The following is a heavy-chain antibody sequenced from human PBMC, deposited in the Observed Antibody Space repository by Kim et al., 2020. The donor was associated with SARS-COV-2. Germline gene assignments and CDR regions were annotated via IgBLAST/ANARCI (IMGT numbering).Heavy chain of an antibody. V-gene: IGHV3-7*03. Sequence: VDAEKRQFTITRDNAKNERYLQMNSLRAEDTAVYYCARVPTVAGTGYFDYWGQGTLVTVSS. CDR3: ARVPTVAGTGYFDY. D-gene: IGHD6-19*01. J-gene: IGHJ4*02.